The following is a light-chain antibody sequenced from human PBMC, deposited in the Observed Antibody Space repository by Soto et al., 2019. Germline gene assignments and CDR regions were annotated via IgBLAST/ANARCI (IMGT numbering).Light chain of an antibody. V-gene: IGKV1-39*01. CDR2: AAS. CDR3: QQSHNTPWT. J-gene: IGKJ1*01. Sequence: DIQMTQSPSTLSASVGDRVTITCRASQSISSWLAWYQQKPGNALKFLIHAASSLQSGVPSRFSGSGSGTDFTLTISSLQPEDFATYYCQQSHNTPWTFGQGTKVEI. CDR1: QSISSW.